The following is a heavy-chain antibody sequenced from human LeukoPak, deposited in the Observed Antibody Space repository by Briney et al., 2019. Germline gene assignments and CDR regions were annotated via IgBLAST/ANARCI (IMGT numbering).Heavy chain of an antibody. Sequence: PETLSLTCTVSGGSISSSSYYWGWTRHPPGKGLEWIGSIYYSGSTYYNPSLKSRGTISVDTSKNQFSLKLSYVTAADTAVYYCARDQTMARREGGYWGQGTLVTVSS. CDR1: GGSISSSSYY. CDR2: IYYSGST. CDR3: ARDQTMARREGGY. D-gene: IGHD3-10*01. J-gene: IGHJ4*02. V-gene: IGHV4-39*07.